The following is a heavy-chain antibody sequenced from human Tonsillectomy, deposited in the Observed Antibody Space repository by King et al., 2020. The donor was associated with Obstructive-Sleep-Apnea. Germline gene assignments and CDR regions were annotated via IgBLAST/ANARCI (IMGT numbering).Heavy chain of an antibody. Sequence: QLQESGPGLVKPSQTLSLTCPFSGVSISSGGYYWSWIRQPPGKGLEGIGYIYYSGSTYYNPSLKSRVTISVDTSKNQFSLKLSSVTAADTAVYYCESGPDSSGYGYFDYWGQGTLVTVSS. J-gene: IGHJ4*02. CDR3: ESGPDSSGYGYFDY. CDR1: GVSISSGGYY. D-gene: IGHD3-22*01. V-gene: IGHV4-31*03. CDR2: IYYSGST.